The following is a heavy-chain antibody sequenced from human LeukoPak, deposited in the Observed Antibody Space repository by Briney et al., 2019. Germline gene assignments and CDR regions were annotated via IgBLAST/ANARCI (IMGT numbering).Heavy chain of an antibody. V-gene: IGHV1-69*13. D-gene: IGHD3-10*01. CDR3: ARVVMVRGMGAFDI. Sequence: GASVKVSCKASGGTFSSYAISWVRQAPGQGLEWMGGIIPIFGTANYAQKFQGRVTITADESTSTAYMELSSLRSEDTAVYYCARVVMVRGMGAFDIWGQGTMVTVSS. CDR2: IIPIFGTA. CDR1: GGTFSSYA. J-gene: IGHJ3*02.